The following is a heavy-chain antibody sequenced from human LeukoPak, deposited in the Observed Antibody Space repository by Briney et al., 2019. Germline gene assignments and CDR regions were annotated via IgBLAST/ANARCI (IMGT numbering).Heavy chain of an antibody. D-gene: IGHD6-19*01. J-gene: IGHJ5*02. CDR1: GYTFTTYY. CDR3: ASKDSSGWYEEA. Sequence: ASVKVSCKASGYTFTTYYMHWVRQAPGQGLEWMGVINPSGGRTSYAQKFQGRVTMTRDTSTSTVYMELSSLRSEDTAMYYCASKDSSGWYEEAWGQGTLVTVFS. CDR2: INPSGGRT. V-gene: IGHV1-46*01.